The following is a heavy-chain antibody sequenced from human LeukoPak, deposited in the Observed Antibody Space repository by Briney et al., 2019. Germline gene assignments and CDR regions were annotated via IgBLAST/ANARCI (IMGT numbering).Heavy chain of an antibody. Sequence: SVKVSCKASGGTFSSYAISWVRQAPGQVLEWMGRIIPILGIANYAQKFQGRVTITADKSTSTAYMELSSLRSEDTAVYYCAREDTALVTAFDIWGQGTMVTVSS. J-gene: IGHJ3*02. CDR1: GGTFSSYA. CDR2: IIPILGIA. D-gene: IGHD5-18*01. CDR3: AREDTALVTAFDI. V-gene: IGHV1-69*04.